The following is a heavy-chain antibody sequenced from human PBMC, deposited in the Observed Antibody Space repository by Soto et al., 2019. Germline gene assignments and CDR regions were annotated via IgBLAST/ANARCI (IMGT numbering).Heavy chain of an antibody. CDR1: GGSISSSNYY. V-gene: IGHV4-39*01. D-gene: IGHD6-19*01. Sequence: QLQLQESGPGLVKPSETLSLTCTVSGGSISSSNYYWGWIRQPPGKGLEWIGSIYYSGSTYYNPSPMNRVTRTVDTSKNQSSLKLSSVIAADTAVYYCARPHSSVWSAAFDIWGQGTMVTVSS. J-gene: IGHJ3*02. CDR2: IYYSGST. CDR3: ARPHSSVWSAAFDI.